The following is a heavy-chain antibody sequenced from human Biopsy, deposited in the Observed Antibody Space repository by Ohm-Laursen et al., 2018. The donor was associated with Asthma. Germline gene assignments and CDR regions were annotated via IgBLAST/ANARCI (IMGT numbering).Heavy chain of an antibody. D-gene: IGHD1-1*01. CDR2: IYYSGST. CDR3: ARAIGTGDWYFDV. Sequence: SETLSLTCTVSGDSISSNSWWTWVRQSPGRGLEWIGEIYYSGSTNYHPSLKGRVTISVAKSKNQFSPRLTSVTAADTAVYYCARAIGTGDWYFDVWGRGTLVTVSS. V-gene: IGHV4-4*02. CDR1: GDSISSNSW. J-gene: IGHJ2*01.